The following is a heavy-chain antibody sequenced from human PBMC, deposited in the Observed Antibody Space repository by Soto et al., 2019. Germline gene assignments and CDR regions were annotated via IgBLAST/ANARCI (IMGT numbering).Heavy chain of an antibody. D-gene: IGHD3-22*01. V-gene: IGHV3-48*03. Sequence: EVQLVESGGGLVQPGGSLRLSCAASGFTFSSYEMNWVRQAPGKGLEWVSYISSSGTNIYYADSVKGQFTISRDNAKNSLHLQMNSLRAEDTAVYYCARVGSPYDKSGDYDYWGQGTLVTVSS. J-gene: IGHJ4*02. CDR3: ARVGSPYDKSGDYDY. CDR2: ISSSGTNI. CDR1: GFTFSSYE.